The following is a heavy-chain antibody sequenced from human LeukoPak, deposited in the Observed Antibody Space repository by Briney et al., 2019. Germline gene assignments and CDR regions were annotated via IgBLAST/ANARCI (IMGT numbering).Heavy chain of an antibody. CDR3: ARDQATRDAFDI. CDR2: INHSGST. J-gene: IGHJ3*02. D-gene: IGHD1-26*01. CDR1: GGSFSGYY. Sequence: SETLSLTCAVYGGSFSGYYWSWIRQPPGKGLEWIGEINHSGSTNYNPSLKSRVTIPVDTSKNQFSLKLSSVTAADTAVYYCARDQATRDAFDIWGQGTMVTVSS. V-gene: IGHV4-34*01.